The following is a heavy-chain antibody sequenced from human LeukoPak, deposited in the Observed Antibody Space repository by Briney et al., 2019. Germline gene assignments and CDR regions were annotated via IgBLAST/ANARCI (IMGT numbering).Heavy chain of an antibody. Sequence: GGSLRLSCAASGFTFSSYSINWVRQAPGKGLEWVSSISSSSSYIYYADSVKGRFTISRGNAKNSLYLQMNSLRAEDTAVYYCARDGVPIRYCSGGSCSGNWFDPWGQGTLVAVSS. CDR3: ARDGVPIRYCSGGSCSGNWFDP. V-gene: IGHV3-21*01. D-gene: IGHD2-15*01. J-gene: IGHJ5*02. CDR2: ISSSSSYI. CDR1: GFTFSSYS.